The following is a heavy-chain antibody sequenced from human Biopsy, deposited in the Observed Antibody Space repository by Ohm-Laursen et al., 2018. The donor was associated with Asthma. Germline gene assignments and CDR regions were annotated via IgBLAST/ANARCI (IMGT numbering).Heavy chain of an antibody. J-gene: IGHJ4*02. D-gene: IGHD6-13*01. CDR1: GFAVSRDH. V-gene: IGHV3-23*01. CDR2: ISGNSGIT. CDR3: AKDRSGTWYGFDY. Sequence: GSLRLSCSASGFAVSRDHMFWVRQAPGKGLGWVSTISGNSGITYYADSVKGRFTISRDNSQNTLYLHMDSLSAEDTAVYYCAKDRSGTWYGFDYWGQGTLVTVSS.